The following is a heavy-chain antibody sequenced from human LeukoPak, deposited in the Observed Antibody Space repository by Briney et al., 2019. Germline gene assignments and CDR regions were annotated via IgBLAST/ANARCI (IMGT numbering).Heavy chain of an antibody. CDR1: GFIFSNYA. V-gene: IGHV3-48*02. CDR3: ARDSGYSYADDY. CDR2: ITYNSGTI. D-gene: IGHD5-18*01. Sequence: GGSLRLSCAASGFIFSNYAMSWVRQAPGKGLEWVSYITYNSGTIFYADSVKGRFTISRDNAKDSLYLQMSSLRDEDTAVYYCARDSGYSYADDYWGQGTLVTVSS. J-gene: IGHJ4*02.